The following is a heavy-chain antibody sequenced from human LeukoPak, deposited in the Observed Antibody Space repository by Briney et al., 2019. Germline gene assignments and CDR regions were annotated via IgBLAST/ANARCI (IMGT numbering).Heavy chain of an antibody. CDR2: IKQDGSEK. V-gene: IGHV3-7*01. CDR1: GFTFSNYW. CDR3: ARGPDSSGYYFDY. D-gene: IGHD3-22*01. Sequence: PGGSLRLSCAASGFTFSNYWMNWVRQAPGKGLEWVANIKQDGSEKYYVDSVKGRFTISRDNAKNSLYLQMNSLRAEDTAVYYCARGPDSSGYYFDYWGQGTLVTVSS. J-gene: IGHJ4*02.